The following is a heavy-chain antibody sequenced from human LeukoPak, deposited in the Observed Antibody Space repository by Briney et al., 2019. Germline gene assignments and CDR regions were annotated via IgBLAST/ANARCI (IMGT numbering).Heavy chain of an antibody. D-gene: IGHD4-23*01. CDR1: EFTLRNYW. CDR2: IKEDGSEK. Sequence: GGSLRLSCAASEFTLRNYWMSWVRQAPGKGLEWVATIKEDGSEKYYVDSVKGRFTISRENAKNSLYLQMNSLRAEDTAVYYCARRAGGYSHPYDYWGQGILVTVSS. V-gene: IGHV3-7*03. CDR3: ARRAGGYSHPYDY. J-gene: IGHJ4*02.